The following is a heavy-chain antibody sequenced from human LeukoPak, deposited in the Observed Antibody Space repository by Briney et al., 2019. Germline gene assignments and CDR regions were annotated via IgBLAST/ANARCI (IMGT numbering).Heavy chain of an antibody. CDR3: AKGGYTTWFDP. D-gene: IGHD2-15*01. CDR1: GFTFREYS. V-gene: IGHV3-23*01. J-gene: IGHJ5*02. Sequence: PGGSLRFSCAASGFTFREYSMSWVRQAPGEGLEWVSNIRSNGGDTYYTDSVKGRFTISRDNSKNTLYLEMNSLRAEDTAVYYCAKGGYTTWFDPWGQGTLVTVPS. CDR2: IRSNGGDT.